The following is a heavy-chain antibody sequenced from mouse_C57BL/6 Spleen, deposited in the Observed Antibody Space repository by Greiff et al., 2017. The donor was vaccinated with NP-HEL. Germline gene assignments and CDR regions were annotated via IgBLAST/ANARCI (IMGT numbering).Heavy chain of an antibody. J-gene: IGHJ1*03. CDR1: GYTFTSYW. CDR2: IHPNSGST. V-gene: IGHV1-64*01. Sequence: VQLQQPGAELVKPGASVKLSCKASGYTFTSYWMHWVKQRPGQGLEWIGMIHPNSGSTNYNEKFKSKATLTVDKSSSTAYMQLSSLTSEDSAVYYCARRGKTGGYFGVWGTGTTVTVSS. CDR3: ARRGKTGGYFGV.